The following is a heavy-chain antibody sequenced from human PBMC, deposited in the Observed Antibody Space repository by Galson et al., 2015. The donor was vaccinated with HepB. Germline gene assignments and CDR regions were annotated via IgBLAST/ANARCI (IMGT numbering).Heavy chain of an antibody. CDR2: IKSKTDGGTT. V-gene: IGHV3-15*01. Sequence: SLRLSCAASGFTFSNAWMSWVRQAPGKGLEWVGRIKSKTDGGTTDYAAPVKGRFTISRDDSKNTLYLQMNSLKTEGTAMYYCTTDPTDDFWSGYGSYYYYYGMDVWGQGTTVTVSS. J-gene: IGHJ6*02. CDR3: TTDPTDDFWSGYGSYYYYYGMDV. CDR1: GFTFSNAW. D-gene: IGHD3-3*01.